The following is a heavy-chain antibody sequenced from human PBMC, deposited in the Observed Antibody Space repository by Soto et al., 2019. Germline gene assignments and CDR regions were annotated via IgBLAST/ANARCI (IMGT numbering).Heavy chain of an antibody. CDR3: ARELIADRRFDP. J-gene: IGHJ5*02. CDR1: GDSITSGGYY. Sequence: SETLSLTCNVSGDSITSGGYYWTWLRQFPGKGLEWIGYIYYSGNTYYNPSLKSRVTISLDTSNMQVPLKVASVTAADTAVYYCARELIADRRFDPWGQGTLVTVSS. D-gene: IGHD6-6*01. CDR2: IYYSGNT. V-gene: IGHV4-31*03.